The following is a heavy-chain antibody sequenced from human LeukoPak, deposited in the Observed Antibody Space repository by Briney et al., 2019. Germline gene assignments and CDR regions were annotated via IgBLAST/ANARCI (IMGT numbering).Heavy chain of an antibody. CDR2: IDHRGRT. V-gene: IGHV4-34*01. CDR3: ARKSIEDAGRKPYDY. J-gene: IGHJ4*02. CDR1: GGSFSGYY. D-gene: IGHD6-13*01. Sequence: SETLSLTCAVYGGSFSGYYWSWIPQSPGKGLEWIGEIDHRGRTNSNASLKSRVTVSVDKSKNQFSLRLSSVTAADTAVDYCARKSIEDAGRKPYDYWDQGALVTVSS.